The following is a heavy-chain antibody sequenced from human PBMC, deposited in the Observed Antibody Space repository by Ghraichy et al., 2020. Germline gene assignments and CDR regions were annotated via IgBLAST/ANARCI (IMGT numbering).Heavy chain of an antibody. CDR3: GRAGERYAFDI. CDR1: GFTFSNYA. V-gene: IGHV3-23*01. J-gene: IGHJ3*02. CDR2: IGGSGNNI. D-gene: IGHD1-1*01. Sequence: ETLSLTCAASGFTFSNYAMSWVRQAPRKGLEWVSAIGGSGNNIHYADSVKGRFTISRDNSKNTLYLQMNSLRAEDTALYYCGRAGERYAFDIWGQGTMVAVSS.